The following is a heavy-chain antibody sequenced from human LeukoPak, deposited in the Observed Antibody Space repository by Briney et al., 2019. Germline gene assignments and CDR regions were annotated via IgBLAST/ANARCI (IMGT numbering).Heavy chain of an antibody. V-gene: IGHV3-48*01. Sequence: GGSLRLSCAASGFTFSSYSMSWVRQAPGKGLEWVSYISSSSSTIYYADSVKGRFTISRDNAKNSLYLQMNSLRAEDTAVYYCARDFGGAIYWGQGTLVTVSS. CDR3: ARDFGGAIY. CDR1: GFTFSSYS. J-gene: IGHJ4*02. CDR2: ISSSSSTI. D-gene: IGHD3-16*01.